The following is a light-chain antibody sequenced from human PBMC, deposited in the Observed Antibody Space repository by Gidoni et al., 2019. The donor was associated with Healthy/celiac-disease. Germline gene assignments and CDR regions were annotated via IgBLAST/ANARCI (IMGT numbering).Light chain of an antibody. CDR2: GKN. Sequence: SSELTQDPALSVALGQTVRITCQGDILRSYYASWYQQKPGQAPVLVIYGKNNRPSGIPDRFSGSSSGNTASLTITGAQAEDEADYYCNSRDSSGNHWVFGGGTKLTVL. CDR3: NSRDSSGNHWV. J-gene: IGLJ3*02. V-gene: IGLV3-19*01. CDR1: ILRSYY.